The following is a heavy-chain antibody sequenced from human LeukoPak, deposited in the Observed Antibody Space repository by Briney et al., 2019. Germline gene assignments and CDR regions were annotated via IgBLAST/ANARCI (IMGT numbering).Heavy chain of an antibody. CDR2: ISAYNGNT. V-gene: IGHV1-18*01. CDR3: ASGGTRAYYYDSSGYSD. J-gene: IGHJ4*02. CDR1: GYTFTSYG. Sequence: ASVKVSCKASGYTFTSYGISWVRQAPGQGLEWMGWISAYNGNTNYARKLQGRVTMTTDTSTSTAYMELRSLRSDDTAVYYCASGGTRAYYYDSSGYSDWGQGTLVTVSS. D-gene: IGHD3-22*01.